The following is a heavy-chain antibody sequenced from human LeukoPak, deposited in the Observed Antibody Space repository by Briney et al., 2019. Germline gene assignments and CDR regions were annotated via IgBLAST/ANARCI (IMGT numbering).Heavy chain of an antibody. CDR1: GYTITGYY. CDR2: INPNNGGT. Sequence: ASVKVSCKAFGYTITGYYIHWXXXAPGQGLEWXGWINPNNGGTNSAQKFQGRVTMTRDTSIGTACMELNRLTYDDTAVYYCGRDRHWNQGNFDYWGQGTLVTVSS. CDR3: GRDRHWNQGNFDY. D-gene: IGHD1-1*01. J-gene: IGHJ4*02. V-gene: IGHV1-2*02.